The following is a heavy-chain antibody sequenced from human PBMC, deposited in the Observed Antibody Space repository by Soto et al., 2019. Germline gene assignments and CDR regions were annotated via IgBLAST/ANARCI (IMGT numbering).Heavy chain of an antibody. CDR2: ISAYNGNT. V-gene: IGHV1-18*01. Sequence: ASVKVSCKASGGTFSNYALTWVRQAPAQGLEWMGWISAYNGNTNYAQKLQGRVTMTTDTSTSTAYMELRSLRSDDTAVYYCARVRNYYDRSGFDYWGQGTLVTVSS. CDR1: GGTFSNYA. D-gene: IGHD3-22*01. J-gene: IGHJ4*02. CDR3: ARVRNYYDRSGFDY.